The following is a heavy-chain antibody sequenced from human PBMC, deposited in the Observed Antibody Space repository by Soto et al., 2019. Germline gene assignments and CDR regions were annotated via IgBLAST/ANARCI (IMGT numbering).Heavy chain of an antibody. CDR1: GGSISSGNYY. D-gene: IGHD5-18*01. CDR3: ARQRGYSYGLIDS. J-gene: IGHJ4*02. CDR2: IDYSGST. V-gene: IGHV4-30-4*01. Sequence: QVQLQESGPGLVKPSQTLSLTCTVSGGSISSGNYYWSWIRQPPGKGLEWIGYIDYSGSTYYNPSLKSRVTASIDTPKNQFSLKLSSVTAADTAVYYCARQRGYSYGLIDSWGQGTLVTVSS.